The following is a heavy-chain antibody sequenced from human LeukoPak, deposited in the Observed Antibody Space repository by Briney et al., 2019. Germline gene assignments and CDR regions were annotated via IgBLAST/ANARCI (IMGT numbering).Heavy chain of an antibody. V-gene: IGHV1-2*02. Sequence: GASVKVSRKASGCTFTDYYMHWVRQAPGQGLEWMGWINPNSGGTNYAQKFQGRVTMTRDTSISTAYMELSRLRSDDTAVYYCRTDTYGDYGDYIDYWGQGTLVTVSS. CDR1: GCTFTDYY. CDR2: INPNSGGT. D-gene: IGHD4-17*01. J-gene: IGHJ4*02. CDR3: RTDTYGDYGDYIDY.